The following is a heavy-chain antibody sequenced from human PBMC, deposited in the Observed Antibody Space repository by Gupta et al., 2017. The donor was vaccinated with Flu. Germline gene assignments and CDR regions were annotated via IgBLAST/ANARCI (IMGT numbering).Heavy chain of an antibody. CDR3: ARDLATINSPGYSSGWYPPGY. D-gene: IGHD6-19*01. Sequence: EVQLVESGGGLVKPGGSLRLSCAASGFTFSSYSMNWVRQAPGKGLEWVSSISSSSSYIYYADSVKGRFTISRDNAKNSLYLQMNSLRAEDTAVYYCARDLATINSPGYSSGWYPPGYWGQGTLVTVSS. V-gene: IGHV3-21*01. CDR1: GFTFSSYS. CDR2: ISSSSSYI. J-gene: IGHJ4*02.